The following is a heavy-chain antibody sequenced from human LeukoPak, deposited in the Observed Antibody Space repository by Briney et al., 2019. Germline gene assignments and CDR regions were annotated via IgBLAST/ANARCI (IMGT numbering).Heavy chain of an antibody. Sequence: ASVKVSCKASGYTFISYDIIWVRQATGQGLEWMGWMNPNSGNTGYAQKFQGRVTMTRDTSISTAYMELSSLRSEDTAVYYCAREGDYYDSSGYYDDYWGQGTLVTVSS. J-gene: IGHJ4*02. D-gene: IGHD3-22*01. CDR2: MNPNSGNT. CDR3: AREGDYYDSSGYYDDY. CDR1: GYTFISYD. V-gene: IGHV1-8*01.